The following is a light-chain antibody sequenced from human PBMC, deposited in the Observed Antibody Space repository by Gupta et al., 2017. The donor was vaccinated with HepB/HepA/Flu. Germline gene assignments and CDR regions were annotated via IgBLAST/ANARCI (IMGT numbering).Light chain of an antibody. V-gene: IGLV2-23*02. J-gene: IGLJ2*01. CDR3: CSYAGSSTYVV. Sequence: SAPTQPASVSGSPGQSITISCTGTSSDVGSYNLVSWYQQHPGKAPKLMIYEVSKRPSGVSNRFSGSKSGNTASLTISGLQAEDEADYYCCSYAGSSTYVVFGGGTKLTVL. CDR2: EVS. CDR1: SSDVGSYNL.